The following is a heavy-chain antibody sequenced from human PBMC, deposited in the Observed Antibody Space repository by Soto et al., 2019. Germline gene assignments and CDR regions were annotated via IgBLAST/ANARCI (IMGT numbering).Heavy chain of an antibody. Sequence: SETLSLTCTVSGGSISSGGYYWSWIRQHPGKGLEWIGYIYYSGSTYYNPSLKSRVTISVDTSKNQFSLKLSSVTAADTAVYYCARSGYDSSGYYPYFDYWGQGTLVTVS. D-gene: IGHD3-22*01. J-gene: IGHJ4*02. CDR3: ARSGYDSSGYYPYFDY. CDR2: IYYSGST. CDR1: GGSISSGGYY. V-gene: IGHV4-31*03.